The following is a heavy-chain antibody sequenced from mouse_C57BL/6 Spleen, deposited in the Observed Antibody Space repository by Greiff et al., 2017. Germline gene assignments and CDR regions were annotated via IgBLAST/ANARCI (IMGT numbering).Heavy chain of an antibody. Sequence: VQLQQSGPVLVKPGASVKMSCKASGYTFTDYYMNWVKQSHGKSLEWIGVINPYHGGTSYNQKFKGKATLTVDKSSSTAYMELNSLTAEDSAVYYCARGVYYDYDAGVFDYWGQGTTLTVSS. V-gene: IGHV1-19*01. CDR3: ARGVYYDYDAGVFDY. D-gene: IGHD2-4*01. J-gene: IGHJ2*01. CDR2: INPYHGGT. CDR1: GYTFTDYY.